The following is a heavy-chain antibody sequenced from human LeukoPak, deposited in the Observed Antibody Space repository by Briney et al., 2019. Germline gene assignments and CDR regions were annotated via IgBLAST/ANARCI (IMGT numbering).Heavy chain of an antibody. CDR3: AKDSEYYDFWSGYPDAFDI. CDR2: IWYDGSNK. V-gene: IGHV3-30*02. Sequence: GGSLRLSCAASGFTFSSYGMHWVRQAPGKGLEWVAFIWYDGSNKYYADSVKGRFTISRDNSKNTLYLQMNSLRAEDTAVYYCAKDSEYYDFWSGYPDAFDIWGQGTMVTVSS. D-gene: IGHD3-3*01. CDR1: GFTFSSYG. J-gene: IGHJ3*02.